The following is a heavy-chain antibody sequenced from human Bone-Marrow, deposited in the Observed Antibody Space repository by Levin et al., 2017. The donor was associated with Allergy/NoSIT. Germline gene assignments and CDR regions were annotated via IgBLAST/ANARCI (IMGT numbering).Heavy chain of an antibody. V-gene: IGHV3-30*18. Sequence: PGGSLRLSCAASGFTFSSFGMHWVRQAPGKGLEWVAVVSYDGSKTYYADSVKGRFTISRDNSKNTMSLQMNSLRADDTAVYYCAKDRWFGELSKAYFGYWGQGILVTVSS. CDR2: VSYDGSKT. D-gene: IGHD3-10*01. CDR3: AKDRWFGELSKAYFGY. CDR1: GFTFSSFG. J-gene: IGHJ4*02.